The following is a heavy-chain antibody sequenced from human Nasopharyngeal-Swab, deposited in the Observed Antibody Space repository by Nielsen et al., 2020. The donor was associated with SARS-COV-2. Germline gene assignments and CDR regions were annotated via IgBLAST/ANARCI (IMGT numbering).Heavy chain of an antibody. V-gene: IGHV4-59*08. J-gene: IGHJ4*02. CDR2: IYYSGST. CDR1: GGSISSYY. D-gene: IGHD1-1*01. Sequence: GSLRLSCTASGGSISSYYWSWIRQPPGKGLEWIGYIYYSGSTNYNPSLKSRVTISVETSKNQFSLKLSSVTAADTAVYYCARGLERRFYWGQGTLVTVSS. CDR3: ARGLERRFY.